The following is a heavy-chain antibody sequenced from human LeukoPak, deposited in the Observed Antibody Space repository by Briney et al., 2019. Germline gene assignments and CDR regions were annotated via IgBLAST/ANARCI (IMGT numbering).Heavy chain of an antibody. D-gene: IGHD2-21*02. CDR2: IRNKANSYTT. Sequence: PGGSLRLSCAASGFTFTYHYMDWVRQAPGKGLEWVGRIRNKANSYTTEYAASVRGGFTISRDDSKDSLYLQMNSLKTEDTAVYCCAREEFSDFVPYFDYWGQGTLLTVSS. CDR3: AREEFSDFVPYFDY. J-gene: IGHJ4*02. V-gene: IGHV3-72*01. CDR1: GFTFTYHY.